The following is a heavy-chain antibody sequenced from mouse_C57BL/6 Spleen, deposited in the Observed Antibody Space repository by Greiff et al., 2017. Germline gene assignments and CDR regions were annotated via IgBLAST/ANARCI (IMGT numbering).Heavy chain of an antibody. J-gene: IGHJ4*01. D-gene: IGHD1-1*01. CDR2: IYPRSGNT. CDR1: GYTFTSYG. Sequence: VQLQESGAELARPGASVKLSCKASGYTFTSYGISWVKQRTGQGLEWIGEIYPRSGNTYYNEKFKGKATLTADKSSSTAYMELRSLTSEDSAVYFCARRGFTTEAPMDYWGQGTSVTVSS. CDR3: ARRGFTTEAPMDY. V-gene: IGHV1-81*01.